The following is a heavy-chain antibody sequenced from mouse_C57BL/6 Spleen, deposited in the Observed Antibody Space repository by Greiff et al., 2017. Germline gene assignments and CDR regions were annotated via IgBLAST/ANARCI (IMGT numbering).Heavy chain of an antibody. CDR3: ARGRLPRLLSY. V-gene: IGHV1-26*01. CDR1: GYTFTDYY. D-gene: IGHD2-1*01. Sequence: VQLQQSGPELVKPGASVKISCKASGYTFTDYYMNWVKQSHGKSLEWIGDINPNNGGTSYNQKFKGKATLTVDKSSSTAYMELRSLTSEDSAVYYCARGRLPRLLSYWGQGTTLTVSS. CDR2: INPNNGGT. J-gene: IGHJ2*01.